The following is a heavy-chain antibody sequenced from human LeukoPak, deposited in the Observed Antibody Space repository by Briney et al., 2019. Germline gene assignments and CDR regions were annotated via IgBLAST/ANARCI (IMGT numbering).Heavy chain of an antibody. Sequence: GGSLRLSCAASGFIFSHYGMHWARQAPGKGLEWVAVIWYDGINKYYADSVKRRFTISRDNSKNTLYLQMNSLRAEDTAVYYCARGDYYDSSGYSQYFQHWGQGTLVTVSS. J-gene: IGHJ1*01. D-gene: IGHD3-22*01. CDR1: GFIFSHYG. CDR2: IWYDGINK. V-gene: IGHV3-33*01. CDR3: ARGDYYDSSGYSQYFQH.